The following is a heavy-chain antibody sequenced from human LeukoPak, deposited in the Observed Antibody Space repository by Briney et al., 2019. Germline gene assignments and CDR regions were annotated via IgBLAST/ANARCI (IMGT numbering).Heavy chain of an antibody. Sequence: ASVKVSCKASGYTFTSYGMNWVRQAPGQGLGWMGWINTNTGNPTYAQGFTGRFVFSLDTSVSTAYLQISSLKAEDTAVYYCARSVTPQYFQHWGQGTLVTVSS. CDR1: GYTFTSYG. D-gene: IGHD4-17*01. J-gene: IGHJ1*01. V-gene: IGHV7-4-1*02. CDR3: ARSVTPQYFQH. CDR2: INTNTGNP.